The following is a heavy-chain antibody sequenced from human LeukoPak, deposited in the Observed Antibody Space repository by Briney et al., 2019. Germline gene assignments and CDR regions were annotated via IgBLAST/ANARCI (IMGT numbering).Heavy chain of an antibody. CDR1: GFTFSSYE. Sequence: GXALRXSCAASGFTFSSYEMKWVGQAPGKGVEWASYISSSGRTIYYADSGKGRFTICRDNAKNSLYLQMNSLRAEDTAVYYCAELGITMIGGVWGKGTTVTISS. J-gene: IGHJ6*04. CDR2: ISSSGRTI. D-gene: IGHD3-10*02. CDR3: AELGITMIGGV. V-gene: IGHV3-48*03.